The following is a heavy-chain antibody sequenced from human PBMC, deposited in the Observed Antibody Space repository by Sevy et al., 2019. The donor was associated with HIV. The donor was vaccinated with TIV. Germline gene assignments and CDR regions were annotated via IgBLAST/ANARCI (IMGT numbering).Heavy chain of an antibody. J-gene: IGHJ1*01. V-gene: IGHV3-30-3*01. CDR3: ALERLSSNVAEYFQN. CDR2: ISYDGSNE. D-gene: IGHD1-1*01. Sequence: GGSLRLSCAASGFTFSSFFMHWVRQAPGKGLEWVATISYDGSNEHYADSVKGRFTISRDNSKNARYLQMNSLRAEDTAVYYCALERLSSNVAEYFQNWGQGTLVTVSS. CDR1: GFTFSSFF.